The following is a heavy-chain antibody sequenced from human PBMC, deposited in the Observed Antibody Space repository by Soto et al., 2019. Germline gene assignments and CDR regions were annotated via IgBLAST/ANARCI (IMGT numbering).Heavy chain of an antibody. V-gene: IGHV4-59*02. CDR2: IYYSGST. D-gene: IGHD3-16*01. Sequence: QVPLQESGPGLVKPSETLSLTCTDPGGTVRSNNSSWIRQPPGKGLEWIGYIYYSGSTNFNPSLMSRVTISGDTSKNQFSLKMSSVTAADTAVYYCARAWGYYFDYWGQGTLVTVSS. CDR3: ARAWGYYFDY. J-gene: IGHJ4*02. CDR1: GGTVRSNN.